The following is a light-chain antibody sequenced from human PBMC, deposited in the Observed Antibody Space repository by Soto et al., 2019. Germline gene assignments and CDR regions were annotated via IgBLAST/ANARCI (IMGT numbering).Light chain of an antibody. J-gene: IGKJ1*01. CDR2: DAS. V-gene: IGKV3-11*01. CDR1: QSVSGY. Sequence: EIVLTQSPATLSLSPGERATLSCRASQSVSGYLAWYQQKPGQAPRLLIYDASNRATGIPARFSGSGSGTDFTLTINSLEPEAFPVYYCQQRSNWLWTFGQGTKVEIQ. CDR3: QQRSNWLWT.